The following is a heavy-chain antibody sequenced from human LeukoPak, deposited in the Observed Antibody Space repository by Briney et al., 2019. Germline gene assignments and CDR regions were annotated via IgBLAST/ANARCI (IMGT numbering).Heavy chain of an antibody. J-gene: IGHJ4*02. V-gene: IGHV4-61*01. Sequence: SETLSLTCTVSGGSVSSGSYYWSWIRQPPGKGLGWIGYIYYSGSTNYNPSLKSRVTISVDTSKNQFSLKLSSVTAADTAVYYCARDGVGGSFDYWGQGTLVTVSS. D-gene: IGHD6-19*01. CDR1: GGSVSSGSYY. CDR3: ARDGVGGSFDY. CDR2: IYYSGST.